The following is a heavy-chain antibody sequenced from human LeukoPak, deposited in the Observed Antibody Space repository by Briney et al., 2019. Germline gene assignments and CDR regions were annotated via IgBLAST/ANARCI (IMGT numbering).Heavy chain of an antibody. V-gene: IGHV3-30*03. D-gene: IGHD5-12*01. CDR1: GFTFSSYG. Sequence: GGSLRLSCAASGFTFSSYGMHWVRQAPGKGLEWVAVISYDGSNKYYADSVKGRFTISRDNAKNSLYLQMNSLRAEDTAVYYCARGGVATIISQYNWFDPWGQGTLVTVSS. CDR3: ARGGVATIISQYNWFDP. J-gene: IGHJ5*02. CDR2: ISYDGSNK.